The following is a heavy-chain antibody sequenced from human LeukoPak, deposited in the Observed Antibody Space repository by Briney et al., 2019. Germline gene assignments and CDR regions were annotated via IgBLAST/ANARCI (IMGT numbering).Heavy chain of an antibody. Sequence: PSETLSLTCTVSGGSISSYYWSWIRQPPGKGLEWIGYIYYSGSTNYNPSLKSRVTISVDTSKNQFSLKLSSVTVADTAVYYCARATALGVDAFDIWGQGTMVTVSS. CDR2: IYYSGST. D-gene: IGHD3-10*01. CDR1: GGSISSYY. V-gene: IGHV4-59*01. J-gene: IGHJ3*02. CDR3: ARATALGVDAFDI.